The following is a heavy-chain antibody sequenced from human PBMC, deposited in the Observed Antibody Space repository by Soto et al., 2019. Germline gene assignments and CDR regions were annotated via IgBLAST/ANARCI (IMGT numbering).Heavy chain of an antibody. CDR3: ARDKAYGLDV. V-gene: IGHV3-74*01. J-gene: IGHJ6*02. CDR1: EFAFNTYW. CDR2: INGDGITR. Sequence: GGSLRLSCAASEFAFNTYWMHWVRQVPGKGLEWVSRINGDGITRTYADSVNGRFTISRDNAENILYLQMNSLRAEDTAVYYCARDKAYGLDVWGQGTTVTVSS.